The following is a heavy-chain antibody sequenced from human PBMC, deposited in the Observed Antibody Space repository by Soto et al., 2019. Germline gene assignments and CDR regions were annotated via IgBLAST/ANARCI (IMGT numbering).Heavy chain of an antibody. J-gene: IGHJ2*01. Sequence: QVQLVQSGAEVKKPGSSVKVSCKASGGTFSSYAISWVRQAPGQGLEWMGGIIPIFGTANYAQKFQGRVTITADESTSTADMELSSLRSEDMGVYYCCRVWCSGYSRGAHWCLDLWGRGTLVTVSS. CDR1: GGTFSSYA. CDR2: IIPIFGTA. D-gene: IGHD3-22*01. V-gene: IGHV1-69*12. CDR3: CRVWCSGYSRGAHWCLDL.